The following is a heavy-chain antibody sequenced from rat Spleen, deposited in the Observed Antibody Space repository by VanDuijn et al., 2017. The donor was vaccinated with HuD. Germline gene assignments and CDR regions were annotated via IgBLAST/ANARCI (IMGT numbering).Heavy chain of an antibody. CDR1: AYSIISSYR. D-gene: IGHD1-10*01. Sequence: VQLQESGPGLVKPSQSLSLTCSVTAYSIISSYRWNWIRKFPGNKLEWMGHINSAGTTTHNPSLKSRISITRDTSKNQFFLQVDSVRTEDTATYYCARSRYNNYVMDAWGQGASVTVSA. J-gene: IGHJ4*01. CDR3: ARSRYNNYVMDA. V-gene: IGHV3-3*01. CDR2: INSAGTT.